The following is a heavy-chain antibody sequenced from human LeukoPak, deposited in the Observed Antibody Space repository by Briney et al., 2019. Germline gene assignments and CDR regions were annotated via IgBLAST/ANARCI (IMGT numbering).Heavy chain of an antibody. V-gene: IGHV1-69*13. CDR1: GGTFSSYA. CDR3: ARDDDYSGSRGRPRAFDI. CDR2: IIPIFGTA. Sequence: SVTVSCTASGGTFSSYAISWVRQAPGQGLEWMGGIIPIFGTANYAQKFQGRVTITADESTSTAYMELSSLRSEDTVVYYCARDDDYSGSRGRPRAFDIWGQGTMVTVSS. D-gene: IGHD1-26*01. J-gene: IGHJ3*02.